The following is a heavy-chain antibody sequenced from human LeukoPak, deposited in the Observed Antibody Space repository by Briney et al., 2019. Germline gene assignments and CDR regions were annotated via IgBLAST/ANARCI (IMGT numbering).Heavy chain of an antibody. CDR1: GFTFSSYG. V-gene: IGHV3-33*01. Sequence: GRSLRLSCAASGFTFSSYGMHWVRQAPGKGLEWVAVIWYDGSNKYYADSVEGRFTISRDNSKNTLYLQMNSLRAEDTAVYYCATGYCSGGSCRHYWGQGTLVTVSS. CDR2: IWYDGSNK. CDR3: ATGYCSGGSCRHY. J-gene: IGHJ4*02. D-gene: IGHD2-15*01.